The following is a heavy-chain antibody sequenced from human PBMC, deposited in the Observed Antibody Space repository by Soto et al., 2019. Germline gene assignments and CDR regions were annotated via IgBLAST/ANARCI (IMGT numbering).Heavy chain of an antibody. CDR1: GYSFTSYW. V-gene: IGHV5-51*01. CDR3: ATTLRPTIFGVVTHFDY. D-gene: IGHD3-3*01. J-gene: IGHJ4*02. Sequence: PGESLKISCKGSGYSFTSYWIGWVRQMPGKGLEWMGIIYPGDSDTRYSPSFQGQVTISADKSISTAYLQWSSLKASDTAMYYCATTLRPTIFGVVTHFDYWGQGTLVTVSS. CDR2: IYPGDSDT.